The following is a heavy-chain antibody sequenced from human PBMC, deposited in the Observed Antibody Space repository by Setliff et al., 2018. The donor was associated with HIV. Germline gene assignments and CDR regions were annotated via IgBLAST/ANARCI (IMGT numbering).Heavy chain of an antibody. D-gene: IGHD1-7*01. CDR1: GYIFNNYW. CDR3: LGNWGNWNSCS. J-gene: IGHJ4*02. CDR2: IFPGDSDT. Sequence: GESLKISCKGSGYIFNNYWVGWVRQMPGEGLEWMGLIFPGDSDTRYSPSSQGQVSMSVDKSIGVAYLQWSSLKTEDTAMYYCLGNWGNWNSCSWGQGTLVTVSS. V-gene: IGHV5-51*01.